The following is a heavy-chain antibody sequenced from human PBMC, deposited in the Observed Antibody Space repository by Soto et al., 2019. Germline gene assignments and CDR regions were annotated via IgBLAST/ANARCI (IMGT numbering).Heavy chain of an antibody. CDR2: ISGRGDDT. CDR1: GFTFSSFA. D-gene: IGHD5-18*01. CDR3: AGPGYSSQDY. Sequence: GGSLRLSCAASGFTFSSFALSWVRQAPGMGLEWVSAISGRGDDTDYADSVKGRFTISRDNSKNTLYLHMNSLRAEDTAVYYCAGPGYSSQDYWGQGALVTVS. V-gene: IGHV3-23*01. J-gene: IGHJ4*02.